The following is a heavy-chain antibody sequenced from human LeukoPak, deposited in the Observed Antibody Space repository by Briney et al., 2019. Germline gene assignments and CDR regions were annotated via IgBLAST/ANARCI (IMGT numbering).Heavy chain of an antibody. D-gene: IGHD3-10*01. J-gene: IGHJ5*02. V-gene: IGHV4-61*02. CDR2: IYTSGST. CDR3: ARTFGSGGVRWFDP. Sequence: SETLSLTCTVSGGSISSGSYYWSWIRQPAGKGLEWIGRIYTSGSTNYNPSLKSRVTISVDTSKNQFSLKLNSVAAADTAVYYCARTFGSGGVRWFDPWGQGTLVTVSS. CDR1: GGSISSGSYY.